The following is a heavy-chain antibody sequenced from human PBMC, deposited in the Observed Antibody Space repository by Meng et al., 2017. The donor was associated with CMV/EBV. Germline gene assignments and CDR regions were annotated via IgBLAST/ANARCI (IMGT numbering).Heavy chain of an antibody. V-gene: IGHV1-2*02. J-gene: IGHJ1*01. CDR2: INPNSGGT. CDR3: ARTYYYDSSGYLGPRGYFQH. CDR1: VYTXTGYY. Sequence: QVQLVQSGXEVKKXXXAVKFSCXASVYTXTGYYMHWVRQAPGQGLEWMGWINPNSGGTNYAQKFQGRVTMTRDTSISTAYMELSRLRSDDTAVYYCARTYYYDSSGYLGPRGYFQHWGPGTLVTVSS. D-gene: IGHD3-22*01.